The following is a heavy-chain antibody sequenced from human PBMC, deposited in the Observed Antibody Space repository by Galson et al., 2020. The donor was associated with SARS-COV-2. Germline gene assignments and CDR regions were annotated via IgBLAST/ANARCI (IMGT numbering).Heavy chain of an antibody. CDR3: ARYTTSSVAFDF. Sequence: SQTLSLTCTVSGYSISSGYYWGWIRQPPGKGLEWIGSIYHSGSTYYNPSLKSRVTISVDTSKNQFSLKLSSVTAADTAVYYCARYTTSSVAFDFWGQGTLVTVAS. CDR2: IYHSGST. D-gene: IGHD6-6*01. CDR1: GYSISSGYY. V-gene: IGHV4-38-2*02. J-gene: IGHJ4*02.